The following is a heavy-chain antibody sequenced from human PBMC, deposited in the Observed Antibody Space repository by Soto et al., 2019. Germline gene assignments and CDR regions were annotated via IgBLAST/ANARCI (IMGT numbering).Heavy chain of an antibody. CDR3: ARLRTQEGGTGEFDY. D-gene: IGHD1-26*01. V-gene: IGHV4-39*01. J-gene: IGHJ4*01. CDR1: GGSISSSSFY. CDR2: IFYSGTT. Sequence: PSETLSLTCIVSGGSISSSSFYWAWIRQPPGKGLEWIGSIFYSGTTYYNPSLKSRVTLSVDTSKNQFSLKLNSVTAADTAVYYCARLRTQEGGTGEFDYWGHGTLVTVSS.